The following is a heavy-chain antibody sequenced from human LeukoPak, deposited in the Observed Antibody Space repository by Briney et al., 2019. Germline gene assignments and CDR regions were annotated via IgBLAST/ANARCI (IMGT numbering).Heavy chain of an antibody. D-gene: IGHD1-1*01. CDR2: IYTSGST. CDR3: ASTFNWSRGATTLDY. V-gene: IGHV4-4*07. J-gene: IGHJ4*02. Sequence: SETLSLACTVSGGSISRYYWSWIRQPAGKGLEWIGRIYTSGSTNYNPSLKSRVTMSVDTSKNQFSLKLSSVTAADTAVYYCASTFNWSRGATTLDYWGQGTLVTVSS. CDR1: GGSISRYY.